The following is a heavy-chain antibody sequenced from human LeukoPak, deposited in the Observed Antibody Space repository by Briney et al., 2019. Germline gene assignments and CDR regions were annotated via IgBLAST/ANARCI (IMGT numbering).Heavy chain of an antibody. D-gene: IGHD3-3*01. V-gene: IGHV3-23*01. J-gene: IGHJ4*02. CDR1: GFIFSNYA. Sequence: PGGSLGLSCAVSGFIFSNYAMNWVRQAPGKGLEWVSAISGSGGSTYYADSVKGRFTISRDNSKNTLYLQMNSLRAEDTALYYCARVVYDFWSAYDYWGQGTLVTVSS. CDR2: ISGSGGST. CDR3: ARVVYDFWSAYDY.